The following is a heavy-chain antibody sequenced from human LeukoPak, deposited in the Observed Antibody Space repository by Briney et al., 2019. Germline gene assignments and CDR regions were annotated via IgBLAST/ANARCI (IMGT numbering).Heavy chain of an antibody. V-gene: IGHV3-23*01. CDR2: ISGSTSTT. Sequence: PGGSLTLFCAASGFTFSSFVLSCVRQAPGKGLEWVSGISGSTSTTYYADSVKGRFSISRDNSKNTVYLQVHSLIAEDTAVYFCARGRLYGMDVWGQGTTVIVSS. J-gene: IGHJ6*02. D-gene: IGHD2-2*02. CDR1: GFTFSSFV. CDR3: ARGRLYGMDV.